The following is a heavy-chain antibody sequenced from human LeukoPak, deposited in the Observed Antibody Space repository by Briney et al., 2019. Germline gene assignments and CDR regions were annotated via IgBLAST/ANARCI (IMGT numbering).Heavy chain of an antibody. J-gene: IGHJ4*02. CDR3: ARGATVTYYFDH. V-gene: IGHV3-48*03. CDR2: ISTGGRTV. CDR1: GFTFSDYE. D-gene: IGHD4-17*01. Sequence: GGSLRLSCAASGFTFSDYEMNWVRQAPGKGLEWLSYISTGGRTVKYADSVKGRFTISRDNARSSLFLQMSNLRVEDTAVYFCARGATVTYYFDHWGQGTLVTVSS.